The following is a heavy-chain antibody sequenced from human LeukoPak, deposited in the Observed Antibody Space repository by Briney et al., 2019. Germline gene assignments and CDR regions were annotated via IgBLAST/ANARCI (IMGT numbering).Heavy chain of an antibody. CDR2: IYYCWTT. CDR3: ARGDRLERWFDP. J-gene: IGHJ5*02. V-gene: IGHV4-31*03. D-gene: IGHD1-1*01. Sequence: SGTLSLTCTISGDSINTPDYYWNCVSQHRGQGQVWIGYIYYCWTTYYNPSLKSRITTSVDTSKSQFSLKLGSVTAADTAVYYCARGDRLERWFDPWGQGTLVTVSS. CDR1: GDSINTPDYY.